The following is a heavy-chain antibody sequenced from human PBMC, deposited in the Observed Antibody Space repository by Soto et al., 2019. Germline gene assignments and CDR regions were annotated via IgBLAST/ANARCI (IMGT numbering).Heavy chain of an antibody. Sequence: GASVKVSCKASGGTFSSYAISWVRQAPGQGLEWMGGIIPIFGTANYAQKFQGRVTITADESTSTAYMELSSLRSEDTAVYYCARAGDYGDYEFDYWGQGTLVTVSS. CDR1: GGTFSSYA. CDR3: ARAGDYGDYEFDY. CDR2: IIPIFGTA. J-gene: IGHJ4*02. D-gene: IGHD4-17*01. V-gene: IGHV1-69*13.